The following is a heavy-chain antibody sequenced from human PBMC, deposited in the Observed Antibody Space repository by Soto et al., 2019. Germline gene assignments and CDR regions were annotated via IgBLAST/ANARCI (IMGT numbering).Heavy chain of an antibody. D-gene: IGHD4-4*01. Sequence: PGESLKISCKGSGYSFTSYWISWVRQMPGKGLEWMGRIDPSDSYTNYSPSFQGHVTISADKSISTAYLQWSSLKASDTAMYYCARSTTVAYYYYYGMDVWGQGTTVTVSS. CDR2: IDPSDSYT. CDR3: ARSTTVAYYYYYGMDV. CDR1: GYSFTSYW. V-gene: IGHV5-10-1*01. J-gene: IGHJ6*02.